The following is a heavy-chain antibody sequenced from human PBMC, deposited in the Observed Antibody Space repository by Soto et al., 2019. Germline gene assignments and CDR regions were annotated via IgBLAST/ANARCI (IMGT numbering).Heavy chain of an antibody. D-gene: IGHD3-10*01. Sequence: QVQLVESGGGVVQPGRSLRLSCAASGFTFSSYGMHWVRQAPGKGLEWVAVIWYDGSNKYYADSVKGRFTISRDNSKNTLYLQMNSLRAEDRAVYYCAGWFGELAYWGQGTLVTVSS. J-gene: IGHJ4*02. V-gene: IGHV3-33*01. CDR3: AGWFGELAY. CDR2: IWYDGSNK. CDR1: GFTFSSYG.